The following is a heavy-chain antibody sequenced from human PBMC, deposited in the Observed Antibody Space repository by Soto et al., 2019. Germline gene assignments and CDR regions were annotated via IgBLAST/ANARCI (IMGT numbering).Heavy chain of an antibody. J-gene: IGHJ5*02. Sequence: SETLSLTCTVSGGSISSYYWSWIRQPAGKGLEWIGRSYTSGSTNYNPSLKSRVTMSVDTSKNQFSLKLSSVTAADTAVYYCARDEDSSSWNWFDPWGQGTLVTVSS. CDR1: GGSISSYY. CDR2: SYTSGST. D-gene: IGHD6-13*01. V-gene: IGHV4-4*07. CDR3: ARDEDSSSWNWFDP.